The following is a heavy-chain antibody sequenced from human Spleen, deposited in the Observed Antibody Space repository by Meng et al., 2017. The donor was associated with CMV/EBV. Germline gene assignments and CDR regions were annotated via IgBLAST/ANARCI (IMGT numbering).Heavy chain of an antibody. J-gene: IGHJ4*02. CDR3: ARGYSYGSGYFDY. CDR1: GYTFTSYY. Sequence: KASGYTFTSYYMHWVRQAPGQGLEWMGIINPSGGSTTYIQKFQGRVTMTRDTSTSTVYMELRSLRSEDTAVYYCARGYSYGSGYFDYWGQGTLVTVSS. CDR2: INPSGGST. V-gene: IGHV1-46*01. D-gene: IGHD5-18*01.